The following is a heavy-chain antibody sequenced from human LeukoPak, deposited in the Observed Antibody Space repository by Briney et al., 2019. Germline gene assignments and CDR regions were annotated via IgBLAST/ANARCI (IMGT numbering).Heavy chain of an antibody. J-gene: IGHJ4*02. CDR1: GYSISSGYY. Sequence: SETLSLTCTVSGYSISSGYYWGWIRQSPGKGLEWIGYVYYSGTTNYNPSLKSRVTISIDTSKNQFSLRLSSVTAADTAVYYCARRAGASGGADSWGQGTLVTVSS. D-gene: IGHD1-26*01. CDR3: ARRAGASGGADS. V-gene: IGHV4-38-2*02. CDR2: VYYSGTT.